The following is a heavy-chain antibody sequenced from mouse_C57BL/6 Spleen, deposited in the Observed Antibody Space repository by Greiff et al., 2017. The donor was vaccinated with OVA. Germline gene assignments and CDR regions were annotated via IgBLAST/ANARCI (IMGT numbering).Heavy chain of an antibody. J-gene: IGHJ4*01. D-gene: IGHD2-12*01. V-gene: IGHV5-4*01. CDR3: ARENYRAMDY. CDR2: ISDGGSYT. Sequence: EVQLVESGGGLVKPGGSLKLSCAASGFTFSSYAMSWVRQTPEKRLEWVATISDGGSYTYYPDNVKGRFTISRDNAKNNLYLQMSHLKSEDTAMYYCARENYRAMDYWGQGTSVTVSS. CDR1: GFTFSSYA.